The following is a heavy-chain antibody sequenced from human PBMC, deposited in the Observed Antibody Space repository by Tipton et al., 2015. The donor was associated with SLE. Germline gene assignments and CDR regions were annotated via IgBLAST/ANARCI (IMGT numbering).Heavy chain of an antibody. J-gene: IGHJ4*02. Sequence: TLSLTCTVSGGSISSSNYYWGWIRQPPGKGLEWIGSLSYSGNTYYKSSLKSRVSMSLDMSKNQLSLRLNSVTAADTAVYYCVRRTRSGATDCRGQGTLVTVSS. CDR2: LSYSGNT. CDR1: GGSISSSNYY. D-gene: IGHD1-1*01. CDR3: VRRTRSGATDC. V-gene: IGHV4-39*07.